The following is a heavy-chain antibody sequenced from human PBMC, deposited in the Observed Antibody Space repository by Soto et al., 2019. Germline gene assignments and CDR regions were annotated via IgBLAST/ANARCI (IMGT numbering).Heavy chain of an antibody. CDR2: TRNKANSYTT. V-gene: IGHV3-72*01. Sequence: PGGSLRLSCAASGFTFSDHYMDGVRQAPGKGLEWVGRTRNKANSYTTEYAASVKGRFTISRDDSKNSLYLQMNSLKTEDTAVYYCASASPYYDFWSGYGTDYGMDVWGQGTTVTVSS. CDR3: ASASPYYDFWSGYGTDYGMDV. CDR1: GFTFSDHY. J-gene: IGHJ6*02. D-gene: IGHD3-3*01.